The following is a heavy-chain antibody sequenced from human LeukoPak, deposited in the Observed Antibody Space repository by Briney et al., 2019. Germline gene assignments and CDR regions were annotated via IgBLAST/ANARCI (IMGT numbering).Heavy chain of an antibody. CDR3: ARQVGYCSSTSCYGVPYYYGMDV. D-gene: IGHD2-2*01. CDR2: IYPGDSDT. V-gene: IGHV5-51*01. Sequence: GESLKISWKGSGSSFTSYWIGGVRQMPEKGLEWMGIIYPGDSDTRYKPSFQGQVTISADKSISTAYLQWSSLKASDTAMYYCARQVGYCSSTSCYGVPYYYGMDVWRQGTTVTV. J-gene: IGHJ6*02. CDR1: GSSFTSYW.